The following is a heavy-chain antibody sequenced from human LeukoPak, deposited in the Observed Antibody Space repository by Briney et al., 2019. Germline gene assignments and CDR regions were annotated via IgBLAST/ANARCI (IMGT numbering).Heavy chain of an antibody. CDR1: GFTFSSYS. Sequence: GGSLRLSCAASGFTFSSYSMNWVRQAPGKGLEWVSSISSSSGYIYYADSVKGRFTISRDNAKNSLYLQMNSLRAEDTAVYYCAKVILVATISFDYWGQGTLVTVSS. V-gene: IGHV3-21*04. J-gene: IGHJ4*02. D-gene: IGHD5-12*01. CDR2: ISSSSGYI. CDR3: AKVILVATISFDY.